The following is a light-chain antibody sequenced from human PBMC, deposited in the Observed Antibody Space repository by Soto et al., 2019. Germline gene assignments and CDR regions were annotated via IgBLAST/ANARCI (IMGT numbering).Light chain of an antibody. V-gene: IGLV1-47*01. J-gene: IGLJ2*01. CDR3: AAWDDSLSGYVL. CDR2: RNS. Sequence: QSVLTQPPSASGTPGKRVTISCSENSSNIGSNHVYWYQHLPGTAPKLLIHRNSQRPSGVPDRFSGSKSGTSASLAISGLRSEDEADYCCAAWDDSLSGYVLFGGETKLTVL. CDR1: SSNIGSNH.